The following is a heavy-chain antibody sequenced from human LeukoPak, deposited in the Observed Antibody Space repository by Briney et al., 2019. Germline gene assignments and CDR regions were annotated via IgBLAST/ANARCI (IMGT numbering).Heavy chain of an antibody. Sequence: SETLCLTCAAYGGSFSGYYWSWIRQPPGKGLEWIGEINHSGSTNYNPSLKSRVTISVDTSKNQFSLKLSSVTAADTAVYYCARGTLAYCGGDCSGDAFDIWGQGTMVTVSS. V-gene: IGHV4-34*01. J-gene: IGHJ3*02. D-gene: IGHD2-21*02. CDR1: GGSFSGYY. CDR2: INHSGST. CDR3: ARGTLAYCGGDCSGDAFDI.